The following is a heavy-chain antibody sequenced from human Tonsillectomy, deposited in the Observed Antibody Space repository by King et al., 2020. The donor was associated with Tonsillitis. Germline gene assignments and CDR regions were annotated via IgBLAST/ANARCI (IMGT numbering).Heavy chain of an antibody. Sequence: QLVQSGAEVKKPGASVKVSCKASGYTFTGYYMHWVRQAPGQGLEWMGWINPNSGGTNYAQKFQGRVTMTRDTSIRTAYMELSRLRSYDTAVYFCASAGVPACLYGMDIWGQGTSVTVSS. V-gene: IGHV1-2*02. CDR1: GYTFTGYY. J-gene: IGHJ6*02. CDR2: INPNSGGT. CDR3: ASAGVPACLYGMDI. D-gene: IGHD2-2*01.